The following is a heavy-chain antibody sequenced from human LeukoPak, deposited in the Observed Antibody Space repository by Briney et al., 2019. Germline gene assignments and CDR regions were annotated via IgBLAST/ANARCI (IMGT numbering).Heavy chain of an antibody. D-gene: IGHD5-18*01. V-gene: IGHV4-4*07. J-gene: IGHJ3*02. CDR1: GGSISSYY. Sequence: PSETLSLTCTVSGGSISSYYWSWIRQPPGKGLEWIGRIYTSGSTNYNPSLKSRVTMSVDTSKNQFSLKLSSVTAADTAVYYCRGRYNYDSGEDAFDIWGQGTMVTVSS. CDR2: IYTSGST. CDR3: RGRYNYDSGEDAFDI.